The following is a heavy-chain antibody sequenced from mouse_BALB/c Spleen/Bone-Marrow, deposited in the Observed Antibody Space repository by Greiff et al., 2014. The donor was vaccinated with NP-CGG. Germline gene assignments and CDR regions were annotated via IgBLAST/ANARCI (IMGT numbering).Heavy chain of an antibody. CDR1: GYTFTSSW. V-gene: IGHV1S130*01. CDR3: AREKIYGNYLWYFDV. J-gene: IGHJ1*01. CDR2: IHPNSGNT. D-gene: IGHD2-1*01. Sequence: QVQLQQSGSVLVRPGASVKLSCKASGYTFTSSWMHWAKQRPGQGLEWIGEIHPNSGNTNYNEKFKGKATLTVDTSSSTAYVDLSSLTSEDSAVSYCAREKIYGNYLWYFDVWGAGTTVTVSS.